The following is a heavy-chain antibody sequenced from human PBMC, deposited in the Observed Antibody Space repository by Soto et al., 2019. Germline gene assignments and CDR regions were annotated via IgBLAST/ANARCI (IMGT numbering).Heavy chain of an antibody. CDR3: ARGGLIRPLDY. Sequence: QVQLQESGPGLVKPSQTLSLTCTVSGGSISSGDXXXXXXXXPPGKGLEWIGYIYYSGSTYYNPSLKSRVTISVDTSKNQFSLKPSSVTAADTAVYYCARGGLIRPLDYWGQGTLVTVSS. D-gene: IGHD3-22*01. J-gene: IGHJ4*02. V-gene: IGHV4-30-4*01. CDR2: IYYSGST. CDR1: GGSISSGDXX.